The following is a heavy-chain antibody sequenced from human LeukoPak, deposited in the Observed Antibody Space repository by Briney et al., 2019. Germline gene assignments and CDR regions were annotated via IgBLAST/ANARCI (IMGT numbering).Heavy chain of an antibody. D-gene: IGHD5/OR15-5a*01. V-gene: IGHV1-69*05. CDR3: ATLPVYAPGWYFDL. Sequence: SVKVSCKASGGTFSSYAISWVRQAPGQGLEWMGGIIPIFGTANFAQKFQGRVTITTDESTSTAYMELSSLRSEDTAVYYCATLPVYAPGWYFDLWGRGTLVTVSS. CDR1: GGTFSSYA. CDR2: IIPIFGTA. J-gene: IGHJ2*01.